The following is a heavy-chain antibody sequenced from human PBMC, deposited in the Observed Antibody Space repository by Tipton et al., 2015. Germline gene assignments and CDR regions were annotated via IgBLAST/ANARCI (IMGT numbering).Heavy chain of an antibody. CDR2: ISHSGNT. CDR3: ARSRYTVTPDS. CDR1: TYSISRDYY. J-gene: IGHJ4*02. V-gene: IGHV4-38-2*02. Sequence: LRLSCTISTYSISRDYYWGWIRQPPGKGLEWIGSISHSGNTYYNPSLKSRVTMSRDTSKNQISLTVTSVTAADTAVYYCARSRYTVTPDSWGQGTLVTVSS. D-gene: IGHD4-17*01.